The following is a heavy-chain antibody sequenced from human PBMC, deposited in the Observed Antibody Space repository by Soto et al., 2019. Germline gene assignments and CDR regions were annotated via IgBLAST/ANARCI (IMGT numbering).Heavy chain of an antibody. V-gene: IGHV4-59*12. CDR3: ARETYYYDSSQN. J-gene: IGHJ4*02. D-gene: IGHD3-22*01. CDR1: GGSISSYY. CDR2: IYYSGST. Sequence: PSETLSLTCTVSGGSISSYYWSWIRQPPGKGLEWIGYIYYSGSTYYNPSLKSRFTISIDTSKNQFSLKLSSVTAADTAVYYCARETYYYDSSQNWGQGTLVTVSS.